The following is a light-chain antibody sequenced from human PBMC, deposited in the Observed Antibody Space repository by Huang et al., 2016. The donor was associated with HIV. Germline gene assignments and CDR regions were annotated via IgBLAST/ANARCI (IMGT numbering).Light chain of an antibody. J-gene: IGKJ1*01. V-gene: IGKV3D-15*01. CDR1: QHFGSN. Sequence: DILMTQSPVTLSWPPGERATLSCRASQHFGSNLAWYQQKPGHPPRLLIYDASTRATGAPARFSGSGSKTDFNLTIDSLQSEDSALYFCQQYNKWPRTFGQGTKLEIK. CDR3: QQYNKWPRT. CDR2: DAS.